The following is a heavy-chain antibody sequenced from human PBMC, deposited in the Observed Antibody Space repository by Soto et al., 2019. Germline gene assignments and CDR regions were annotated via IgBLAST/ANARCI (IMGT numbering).Heavy chain of an antibody. CDR1: GGSLSINA. CDR3: TRDHSNYDGLTV. CDR2: ISPIFGAT. Sequence: QVQLVQSGAEVKKPGSSVKVSCKTSGGSLSINAISWVRQARGQGFEWMGGISPIFGATKYIDTFQGRLTITAGESTSTVDMEVGSLTSEDTAVYFCTRDHSNYDGLTVWGQGPKVTVSS. V-gene: IGHV1-69*01. D-gene: IGHD3-9*01. J-gene: IGHJ4*01.